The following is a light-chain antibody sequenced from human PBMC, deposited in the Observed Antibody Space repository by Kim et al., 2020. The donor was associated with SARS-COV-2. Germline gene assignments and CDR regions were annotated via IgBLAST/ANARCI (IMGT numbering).Light chain of an antibody. Sequence: DIVMTQSPDSLVVSLGERATINCKSSQSVSYNSNSNNYLAWYQQKPGQPPKLLIYWASTRESGVPDRFSGSGSGTDFTLTISSLQAEDVAVYYCQQYYSTPQTFGQGTKVEIK. V-gene: IGKV4-1*01. CDR2: WAS. J-gene: IGKJ1*01. CDR1: QSVSYNSNSNNY. CDR3: QQYYSTPQT.